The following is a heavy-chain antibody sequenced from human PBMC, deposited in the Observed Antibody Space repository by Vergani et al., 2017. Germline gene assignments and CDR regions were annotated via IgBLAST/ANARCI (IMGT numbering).Heavy chain of an antibody. D-gene: IGHD3-10*01. V-gene: IGHV4-59*01. CDR3: ARDYYGSGSPLD. Sequence: QVQLQESGPGLVKPSETLSLTCTVPGGSISSYYWSWIRQPPGKGLEWFGYIYYSGSTNYNPSLEGRVTISVDTSKNQFSLKLSSVTAADTAVYYCARDYYGSGSPLDWGEGALVTVSS. J-gene: IGHJ4*02. CDR2: IYYSGST. CDR1: GGSISSYY.